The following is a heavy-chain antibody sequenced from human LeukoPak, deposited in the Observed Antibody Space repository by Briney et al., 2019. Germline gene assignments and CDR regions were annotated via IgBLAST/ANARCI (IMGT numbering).Heavy chain of an antibody. J-gene: IGHJ5*02. CDR3: VRGGGGTTSLFDP. Sequence: SETLSLTCNVPGVSVSSSDYFWSWIRQHPGKGLEWFGYIYNGGRTSYYNPSLEGRVTMSVDTSKNQFSLKLISVTAADTAVYYCVRGGGGTTSLFDPWGQGTLVTVSS. CDR1: GVSVSSSDYF. D-gene: IGHD1-7*01. CDR2: IYNGGRTS. V-gene: IGHV4-31*03.